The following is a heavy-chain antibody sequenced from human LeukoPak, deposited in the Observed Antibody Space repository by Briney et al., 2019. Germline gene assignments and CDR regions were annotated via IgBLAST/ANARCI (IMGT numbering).Heavy chain of an antibody. V-gene: IGHV5-51*01. CDR3: ARQSRFGEFDY. CDR1: EYSFPNYC. Sequence: GESLKISCKHSEYSFPNYCIGWVRQMPGKGLEWMGIIYPGDSDARYSPSFQGQVTISADKSINTAYLQWSSLKASDTAMYYCARQSRFGEFDYWGQGTLVTVSS. J-gene: IGHJ4*02. CDR2: IYPGDSDA. D-gene: IGHD3-10*01.